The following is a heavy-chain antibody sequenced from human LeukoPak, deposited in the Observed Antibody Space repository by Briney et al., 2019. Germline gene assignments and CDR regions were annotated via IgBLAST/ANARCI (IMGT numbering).Heavy chain of an antibody. CDR2: ISYSGST. CDR1: GGSISSRDYY. D-gene: IGHD1-26*01. CDR3: ARLFLMVGGSYCDY. J-gene: IGHJ4*02. Sequence: SETLSLTCTVSGGSISSRDYYWSWIRQPPGKGLEWIGYISYSGSTHYNPSLKSRVIISVDTSKNQFSLKLSSVTAADTAVYYCARLFLMVGGSYCDYWGQGTLVTVSS. V-gene: IGHV4-30-4*01.